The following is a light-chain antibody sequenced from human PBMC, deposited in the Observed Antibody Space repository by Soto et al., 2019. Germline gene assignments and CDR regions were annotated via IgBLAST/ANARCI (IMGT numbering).Light chain of an antibody. J-gene: IGKJ1*01. CDR2: KAS. CDR1: QTISSW. Sequence: DIQMTQTPSTLSGSVGGRVTITSRASQTISSWLAWYQQKPGKAPKLLIYKASTLKSGVPSRFSGSGSGTEFTLTISSLQPDDFATYYCQQYNSYPETFGQGTKVDI. V-gene: IGKV1-5*03. CDR3: QQYNSYPET.